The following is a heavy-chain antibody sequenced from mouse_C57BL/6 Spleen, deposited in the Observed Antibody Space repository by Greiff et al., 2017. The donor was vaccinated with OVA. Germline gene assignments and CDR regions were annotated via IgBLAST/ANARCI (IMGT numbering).Heavy chain of an antibody. CDR2: IYPGDGDT. CDR1: GYAFSSYW. D-gene: IGHD2-4*01. V-gene: IGHV1-80*01. CDR3: ARCGDYAHYYAMDY. J-gene: IGHJ4*01. Sequence: QVQLQQSGAELVKPGASVKISCKASGYAFSSYWMNWVKQRPGKGLEWIGQIYPGDGDTNYNGKFKGKATLTADKSSSTAYMQLSSLTSEDSAVYFCARCGDYAHYYAMDYWGQGTSVTVSS.